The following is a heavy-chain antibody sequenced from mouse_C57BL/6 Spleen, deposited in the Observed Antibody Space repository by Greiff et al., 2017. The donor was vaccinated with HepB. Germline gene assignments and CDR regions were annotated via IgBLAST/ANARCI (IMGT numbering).Heavy chain of an antibody. J-gene: IGHJ1*03. CDR2: ISYDGSN. V-gene: IGHV3-6*01. CDR1: GYSITSGYY. D-gene: IGHD2-4*01. CDR3: ARDRGLRPYWYFDV. Sequence: EVQLVESGPGLVKPSQSLSLTCSVTGYSITSGYYWNWIRQFPGNKLEWMGYISYDGSNNYNPSLKNRISITRDTSKNQFFLKLNSVTTEDTATYYCARDRGLRPYWYFDVWGTGTTVTVSS.